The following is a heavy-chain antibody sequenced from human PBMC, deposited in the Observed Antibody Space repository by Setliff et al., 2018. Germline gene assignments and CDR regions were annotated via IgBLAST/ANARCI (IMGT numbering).Heavy chain of an antibody. D-gene: IGHD1-20*01. CDR1: GFTFTNAK. CDR3: TTDWTRGDSGGITLDY. Sequence: PGGSLRLSCSASGFTFTNAKMSWIRQAPGKGLEWVGRIKTTTDGGTTDYAAPVKGRFTVSRDDSKNTLYLEMNSLKTEDTAVYYCTTDWTRGDSGGITLDYWGQGTLVTVSS. V-gene: IGHV3-15*01. CDR2: IKTTTDGGTT. J-gene: IGHJ4*02.